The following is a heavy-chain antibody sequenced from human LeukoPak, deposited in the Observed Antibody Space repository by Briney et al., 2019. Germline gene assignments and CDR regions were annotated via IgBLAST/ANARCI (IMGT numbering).Heavy chain of an antibody. CDR3: AREHSSSWYRQGNYFDY. V-gene: IGHV3-64*01. CDR1: GFTFSSYA. Sequence: GGSLRLSCAASGFTFSSYAMHWVRQAPGKGLEYVSAISSNGGSTYYANSVKGRFTISRDNSKTTLYLQMVSLRAEDMAVYHCAREHSSSWYRQGNYFDYWGQGTLVTVSS. CDR2: ISSNGGST. D-gene: IGHD6-13*01. J-gene: IGHJ4*02.